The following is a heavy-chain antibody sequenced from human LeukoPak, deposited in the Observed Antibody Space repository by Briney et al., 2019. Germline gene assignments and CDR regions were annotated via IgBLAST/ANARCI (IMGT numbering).Heavy chain of an antibody. D-gene: IGHD2-15*01. CDR3: ARRLGYCSDGSCYSLNY. CDR2: ISAYNDNT. Sequence: GASVKVSCKASGYTFTSYGISWVRQAPGQGLEWMGWISAYNDNTNYAQKLQGRVTMTTDTSTSTAYMELRSLRSDDTAVYYCARRLGYCSDGSCYSLNYWGQGTLVTVSS. V-gene: IGHV1-18*01. CDR1: GYTFTSYG. J-gene: IGHJ4*02.